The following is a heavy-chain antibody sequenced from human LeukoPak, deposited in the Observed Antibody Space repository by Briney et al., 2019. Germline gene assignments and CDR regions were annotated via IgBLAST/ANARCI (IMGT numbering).Heavy chain of an antibody. J-gene: IGHJ3*02. CDR1: GASVSSLY. V-gene: IGHV4-59*02. CDR2: IHFSGNT. CDR3: ARPNWNYRVSAFDI. Sequence: SETLSLTCTVSGASVSSLYWSWVRQPPGKGLEYIGYIHFSGNTNYNPSLKSRVTMSVDTSKNQFSLKLSSVTAADTAVYYCARPNWNYRVSAFDIWGQGTMVTVSS. D-gene: IGHD1-7*01.